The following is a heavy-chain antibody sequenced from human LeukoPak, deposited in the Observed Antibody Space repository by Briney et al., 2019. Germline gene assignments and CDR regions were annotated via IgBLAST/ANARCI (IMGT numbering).Heavy chain of an antibody. CDR1: GVSISSYY. D-gene: IGHD3-10*01. J-gene: IGHJ4*02. V-gene: IGHV4-59*01. Sequence: SETLSLTCTVSGVSISSYYWSWIRQPPGKGLEWFGYIYYSGSTNYNPSLKSRVTISVDTSKNQFSLKLSSVTAADTAVYYCARGGRGTMVRGVNPPPFDYWGQGTLVTVSS. CDR3: ARGGRGTMVRGVNPPPFDY. CDR2: IYYSGST.